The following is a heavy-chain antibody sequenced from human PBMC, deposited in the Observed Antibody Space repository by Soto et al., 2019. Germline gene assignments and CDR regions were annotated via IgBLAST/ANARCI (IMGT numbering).Heavy chain of an antibody. CDR3: AKDQASGQGSFDS. CDR2: ISYDGSNQ. V-gene: IGHV3-30*18. Sequence: GESLKSSCAASGFTFNIYGMHLVRQAPDKGLEWVALISYDGSNQYYADSVKGRFTISRDNSKNTLFLQMNSLRADDTAVYYCAKDQASGQGSFDSWGQGTLVTVSS. CDR1: GFTFNIYG. J-gene: IGHJ4*02.